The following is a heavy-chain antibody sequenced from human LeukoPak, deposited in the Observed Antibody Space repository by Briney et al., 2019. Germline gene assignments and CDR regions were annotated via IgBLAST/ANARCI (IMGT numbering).Heavy chain of an antibody. J-gene: IGHJ6*02. V-gene: IGHV3-21*06. D-gene: IGHD2-21*02. CDR3: ARDLATLVVVTAINYYGMDV. CDR2: ISSSSAYI. Sequence: GGSLRLSCAASGFTFTTYTMNWVRQAPGKGLEWVSSISSSSAYIFYADSVKGRFTISRDNAKNSLYLQMNSLRAEDTAVYYCARDLATLVVVTAINYYGMDVWGQGTTVTVSS. CDR1: GFTFTTYT.